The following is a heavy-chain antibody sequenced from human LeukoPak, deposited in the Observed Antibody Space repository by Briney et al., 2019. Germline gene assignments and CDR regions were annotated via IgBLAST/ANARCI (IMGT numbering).Heavy chain of an antibody. CDR2: IYYSGST. CDR1: GGSISSGGYY. J-gene: IGHJ6*02. CDR3: ARGRTRGYGMDV. V-gene: IGHV4-31*03. D-gene: IGHD2-2*01. Sequence: PSQTLSLTCTVSGGSISSGGYYWSWIRQHPGKGLEWIGYIYYSGSTYYNPSLKSRVTISVDRSKNQFSLKLSSVTAADTAVYYCARGRTRGYGMDVWGQGTTVTVSS.